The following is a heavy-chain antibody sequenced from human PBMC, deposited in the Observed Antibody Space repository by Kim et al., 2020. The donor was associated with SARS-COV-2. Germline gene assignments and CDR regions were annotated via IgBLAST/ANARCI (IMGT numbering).Heavy chain of an antibody. J-gene: IGHJ4*02. D-gene: IGHD4-17*01. Sequence: GGSLRLSCAASGFTFRTYGMHWVRQAPGKGLEWVAVISYDGSNKYYGDSVKDRFTISRDNSKNTLYLQVNSLRAEDTAVYYCARELTVTTFNYWGQGTLV. CDR1: GFTFRTYG. V-gene: IGHV3-33*05. CDR2: ISYDGSNK. CDR3: ARELTVTTFNY.